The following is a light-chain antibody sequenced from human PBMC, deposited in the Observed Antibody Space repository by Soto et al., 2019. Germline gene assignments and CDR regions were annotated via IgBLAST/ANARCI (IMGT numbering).Light chain of an antibody. CDR2: DAS. Sequence: EVVLAHSPGTRSLSPGERATLSWRASQSIGSSYLAWYQQKPGQAPRLLIYDASSRATGIPDRFSGGGSGTDFTLTISRLEPEDFAVYYCQQFSSYPLTFGGRTKVDI. J-gene: IGKJ4*01. V-gene: IGKV3-20*01. CDR3: QQFSSYPLT. CDR1: QSIGSSY.